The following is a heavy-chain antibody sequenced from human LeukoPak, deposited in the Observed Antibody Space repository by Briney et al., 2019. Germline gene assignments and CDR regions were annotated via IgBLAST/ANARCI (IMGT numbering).Heavy chain of an antibody. CDR2: INHSGST. CDR1: GGSFSGYY. J-gene: IGHJ5*02. CDR3: ARGAYPRVGLSWFDP. D-gene: IGHD6-25*01. Sequence: SETLSLTCAVYGGSFSGYYWSWIRQPPGKGLEWIGEINHSGSTNYNPSLKSRVTISVDTSKNQFSLKLSSVTAADTAVYYRARGAYPRVGLSWFDPWGQGTLVTVSS. V-gene: IGHV4-34*01.